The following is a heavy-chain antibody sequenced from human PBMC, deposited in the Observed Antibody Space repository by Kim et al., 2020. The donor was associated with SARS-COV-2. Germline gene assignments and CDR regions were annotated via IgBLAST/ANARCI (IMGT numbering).Heavy chain of an antibody. CDR2: ISAYNGNT. V-gene: IGHV1-18*04. CDR3: ARGVGDIVVVPAAIPDYYYYGMDV. Sequence: ASVKVSCKASGYTFTSYGISWVRQAPGQGLEWMGWISAYNGNTNYAQKLQGRVTMTTDTSTSTAYMELRSLRSDDTAVYYCARGVGDIVVVPAAIPDYYYYGMDVWGQGTTVTVSS. CDR1: GYTFTSYG. D-gene: IGHD2-2*02. J-gene: IGHJ6*02.